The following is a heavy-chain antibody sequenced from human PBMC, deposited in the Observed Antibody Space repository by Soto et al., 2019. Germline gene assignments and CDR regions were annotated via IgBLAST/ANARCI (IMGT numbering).Heavy chain of an antibody. D-gene: IGHD6-19*01. CDR1: GFTFSSYG. CDR3: ARDDIAVAGTDYYYGMDV. Sequence: GGSLRLSCAASGFTFSSYGMHWVRQAPGKGLEWVAVIWYDGSNKYYADSVKGRFTISRDNSKNTLYLQMNSLRAEDTAVYYCARDDIAVAGTDYYYGMDVWGQGTTVTVSS. V-gene: IGHV3-33*01. J-gene: IGHJ6*02. CDR2: IWYDGSNK.